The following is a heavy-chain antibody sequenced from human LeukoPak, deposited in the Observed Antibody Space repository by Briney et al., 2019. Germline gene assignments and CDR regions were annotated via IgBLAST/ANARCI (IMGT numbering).Heavy chain of an antibody. CDR3: ARESPYSSSSSLDY. V-gene: IGHV1-2*02. Sequence: ASVKVSCKASGYTFTGYYMHWVRQAPGQGLEWMGWINPNSGGTNYAQKFQGRVTMTRDTSISTAYVELSRLRSDDTAVYYCARESPYSSSSSLDYWGQGTLVTVSS. CDR2: INPNSGGT. D-gene: IGHD6-6*01. CDR1: GYTFTGYY. J-gene: IGHJ4*02.